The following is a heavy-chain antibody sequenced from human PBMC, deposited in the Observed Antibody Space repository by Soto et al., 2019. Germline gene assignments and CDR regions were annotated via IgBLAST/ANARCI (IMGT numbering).Heavy chain of an antibody. D-gene: IGHD2-21*02. Sequence: QVQLVQSGAEVKKPGASVRISCRASGYSFTSTYVHWVRQAPGQGPEWMGIINPAGGTTYYAQKVQVRLTLTSDTSTDTVFMDLNDLTSEDTAVYFFALKVVTYYDHWGQGTLLTVSS. CDR3: ALKVVTYYDH. J-gene: IGHJ4*02. CDR2: INPAGGTT. V-gene: IGHV1-46*01. CDR1: GYSFTSTY.